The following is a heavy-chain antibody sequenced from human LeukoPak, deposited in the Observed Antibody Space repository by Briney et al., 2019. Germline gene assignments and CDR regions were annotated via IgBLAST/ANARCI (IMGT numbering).Heavy chain of an antibody. CDR2: IYDSGST. D-gene: IGHD3-22*01. V-gene: IGHV4-39*07. CDR1: GGSIRSSYYY. CDR3: GRGRGGAGAGSRSPGFYYSTGRDV. Sequence: SETLSLTCTVSGGSIRSSYYYWGWIRQPPGKGLEWIGSIYDSGSTYYNPSLKSRVTISVDTSKNQFSLKLSSVTAADTAAYYCGRGRGGAGAGSRSPGFYYSTGRDVWGKGTTVPVSS. J-gene: IGHJ6*04.